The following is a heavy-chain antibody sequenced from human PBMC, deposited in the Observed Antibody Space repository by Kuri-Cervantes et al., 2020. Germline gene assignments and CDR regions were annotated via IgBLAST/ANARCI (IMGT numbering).Heavy chain of an antibody. J-gene: IGHJ4*02. CDR3: TTENYGGFDC. CDR1: GFTFSSYA. D-gene: IGHD4-23*01. Sequence: GGSLRLSCPASGFTFSSYAMSWVRQAPGKGLEWVSAISGSGGSTYYADSVKGRFTISKDNSKNTLYLQMNGLQTEDTALYFCTTENYGGFDCWGQGTLVTVSS. V-gene: IGHV3-23*01. CDR2: ISGSGGST.